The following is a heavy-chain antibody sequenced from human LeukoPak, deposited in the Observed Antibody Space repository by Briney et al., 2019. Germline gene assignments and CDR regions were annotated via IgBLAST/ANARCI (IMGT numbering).Heavy chain of an antibody. CDR1: GGSISSYY. J-gene: IGHJ4*02. Sequence: SETLSLTCNVSGGSISSYYWSWIRQPPGKGLEWIGYIYYSGSTNYNPSLKSRVTISVDTSKNQFSLQLSSVTPEDTAVYYCVRGSYGLGGFWDYYFDYWGQGTLVTVSS. D-gene: IGHD3-10*01. CDR3: VRGSYGLGGFWDYYFDY. CDR2: IYYSGST. V-gene: IGHV4-59*12.